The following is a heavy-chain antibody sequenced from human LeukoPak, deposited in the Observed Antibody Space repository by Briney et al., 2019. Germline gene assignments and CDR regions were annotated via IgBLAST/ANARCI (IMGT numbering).Heavy chain of an antibody. V-gene: IGHV3-20*04. CDR2: INWNGGST. J-gene: IGHJ3*02. CDR1: GFTFDDYG. CDR3: ARDSSSWYNDAFDI. Sequence: PGGSLRLSCAASGFTFDDYGMSWVRQAPGKGLEWVSGINWNGGSTGYADSVKGRFTISRHNAKNSLYLQMNSLRGEDTALYYCARDSSSWYNDAFDIWGQGTMVTVSS. D-gene: IGHD6-13*01.